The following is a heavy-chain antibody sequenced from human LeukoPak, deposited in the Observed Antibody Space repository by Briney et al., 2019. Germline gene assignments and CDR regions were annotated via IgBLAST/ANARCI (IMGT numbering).Heavy chain of an antibody. CDR2: IKEDGSEI. CDR3: ARDRGYSSFDY. D-gene: IGHD4-23*01. CDR1: AFTFSTYW. V-gene: IGHV3-7*01. J-gene: IGHJ4*02. Sequence: GGSLRLSCAASAFTFSTYWMCWVRLAPGQGQERVANIKEDGSEINYVDSVKRRFTISRDNAKNSLYLRMNSLRVEDTAVYYCARDRGYSSFDYWGQGTLVTVSS.